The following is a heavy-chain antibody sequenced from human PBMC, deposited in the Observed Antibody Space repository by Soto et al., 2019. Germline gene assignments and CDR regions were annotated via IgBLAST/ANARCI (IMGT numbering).Heavy chain of an antibody. V-gene: IGHV3-23*01. J-gene: IGHJ3*02. CDR3: ARDPNGDFSGAFDI. D-gene: IGHD4-17*01. CDR1: TFTFRTYA. CDR2: LWGSGHST. Sequence: VVSLRLSCAPSTFTFRTYAMIWVRQAPGKGLQWVSSLWGSGHSTNYVDSVKGRFTISRDNSKNTLYLQMNSLRGEDTAVYYCARDPNGDFSGAFDIWGQGIMVTVSS.